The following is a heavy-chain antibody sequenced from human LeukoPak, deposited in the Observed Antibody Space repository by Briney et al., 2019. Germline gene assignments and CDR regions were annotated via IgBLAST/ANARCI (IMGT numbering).Heavy chain of an antibody. J-gene: IGHJ4*02. CDR1: GFTLSGYW. CDR3: ARDDYLDY. V-gene: IGHV3-7*05. Sequence: GGSLRLSCEVSGFTLSGYWMAWVRQAPGRGLEWVAHIDRGGSKKNYVDPEKGRFTISRDNAKKSVYLQMDSLRAEDTAVYYCARDDYLDYWGQGTLVTVSS. CDR2: IDRGGSKK. D-gene: IGHD3-16*01.